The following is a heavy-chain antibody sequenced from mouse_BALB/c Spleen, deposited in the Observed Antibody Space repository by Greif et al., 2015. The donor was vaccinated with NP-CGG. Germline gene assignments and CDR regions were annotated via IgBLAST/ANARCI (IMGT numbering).Heavy chain of an antibody. Sequence: EVHLVESGGGLVRPGGSRKLSCAASGFTFSSFGMHWVRQAPEKGLEWVAYISSGSSTIYYADTVKGRFTISRDNPKNTLFLQMTSLRSEDTAMYYCARGGNYYSYYFDYWGQGTTLTVSS. V-gene: IGHV5-17*02. J-gene: IGHJ2*01. CDR1: GFTFSSFG. CDR3: ARGGNYYSYYFDY. CDR2: ISSGSSTI. D-gene: IGHD2-1*01.